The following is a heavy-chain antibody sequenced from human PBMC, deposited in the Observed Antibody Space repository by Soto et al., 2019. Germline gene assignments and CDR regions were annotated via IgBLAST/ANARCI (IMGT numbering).Heavy chain of an antibody. V-gene: IGHV3-9*01. D-gene: IGHD1-1*01. CDR3: AKALTATTSYNWFDS. CDR2: ISWNSGNL. J-gene: IGHJ5*01. Sequence: PGGSLRLSCAASGFTLDDYAMHWVRQAPGKGLEWVSGISWNSGNLGYADSVKGRFTISRDNAKNSLYLQMNSLRVEDTALYYCAKALTATTSYNWFDSWGQGTLVTVSS. CDR1: GFTLDDYA.